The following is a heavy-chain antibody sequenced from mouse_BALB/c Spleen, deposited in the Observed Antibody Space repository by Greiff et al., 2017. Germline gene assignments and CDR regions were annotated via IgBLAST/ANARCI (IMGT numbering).Heavy chain of an antibody. CDR3: ARANYGSSYAAY. J-gene: IGHJ3*01. D-gene: IGHD1-1*01. V-gene: IGHV3-2*02. Sequence: EVKLMESGPGLVKPSQSLSLTCTVTGYSITSDYAWYWIRQFPGNKLEWMGYISYSGSTSYNPSLKSRISITRDTSKNQFFLQLNSVTTEDTATDYCARANYGSSYAAYWGQGTLVTVSA. CDR1: GYSITSDYA. CDR2: ISYSGST.